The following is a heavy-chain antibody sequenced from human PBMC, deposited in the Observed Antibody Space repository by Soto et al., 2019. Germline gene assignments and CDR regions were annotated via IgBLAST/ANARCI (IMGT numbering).Heavy chain of an antibody. CDR2: IIPIFGTA. CDR3: ARDSGGEYAAYYYAMDV. D-gene: IGHD4-17*01. J-gene: IGHJ6*02. Sequence: SVKVSCKASGGTFSSYAISWVRQAPGQGLEWMGGIIPIFGTANYAQKFQGRVTITADESTSTAYMELSSLRSEDTAVYYCARDSGGEYAAYYYAMDVWGQGTTVTVSS. CDR1: GGTFSSYA. V-gene: IGHV1-69*13.